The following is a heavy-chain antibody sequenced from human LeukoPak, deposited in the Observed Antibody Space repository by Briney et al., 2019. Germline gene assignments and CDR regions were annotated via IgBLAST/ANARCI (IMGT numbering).Heavy chain of an antibody. J-gene: IGHJ1*01. CDR1: GYSFTSNW. D-gene: IGHD6-13*01. CDR2: IYPGDSDT. Sequence: GESLKFSCKGSGYSFTSNWIGWVRQMAGKGLEWMGTIYPGDSDTRYSPSFQGQVTISVDKSISTAYLQWSSLKASDTAIYYCARATSGTSTFQHWGQGTLVTVSS. CDR3: ARATSGTSTFQH. V-gene: IGHV5-51*01.